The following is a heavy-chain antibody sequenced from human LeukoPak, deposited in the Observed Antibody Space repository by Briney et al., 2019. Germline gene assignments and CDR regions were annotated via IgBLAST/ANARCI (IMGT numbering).Heavy chain of an antibody. V-gene: IGHV1-8*01. CDR2: MNPNSGNT. CDR1: GYTFISYD. CDR3: ARSSVGVRRRTDS. D-gene: IGHD1-26*01. J-gene: IGHJ4*02. Sequence: ASVKVSCKAPGYTFISYDINWVRQATGQGLEWMGWMNPNSGNTGYAQKFQGRVTMTRSTSINTAYMELSNLTSEDTAVYYCARSSVGVRRRTDSWGQGTLVTVSS.